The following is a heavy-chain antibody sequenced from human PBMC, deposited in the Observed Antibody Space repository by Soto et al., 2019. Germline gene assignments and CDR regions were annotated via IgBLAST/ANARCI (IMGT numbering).Heavy chain of an antibody. J-gene: IGHJ4*02. D-gene: IGHD3-22*01. V-gene: IGHV3-30*18. CDR2: ISYDGSNK. CDR1: GFTFSSYG. Sequence: QVQLVESGGGVVQPGRSLRLSCAASGFTFSSYGIHWVRQAPGKGLEWVALISYDGSNKYYGDSVKGRFTISRDNSKNTLYLQMNSLRAEDTAVYYCAKDITTIVAHYCFGQWGQGTLVTVSS. CDR3: AKDITTIVAHYCFGQ.